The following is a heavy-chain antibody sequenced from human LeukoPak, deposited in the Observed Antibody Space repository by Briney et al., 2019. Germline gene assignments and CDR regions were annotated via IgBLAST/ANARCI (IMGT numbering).Heavy chain of an antibody. Sequence: SETLSLTCTVSGGSISSSNYYWGWIRQPPGKGLEWIGSIYYSGSAYYNLSLKSRVTISVDTSRNQFSLKLSSVTAADTAVYYCAREGRIAGDAFDIWGQGTVVTVSS. CDR1: GGSISSSNYY. CDR2: IYYSGSA. J-gene: IGHJ3*02. CDR3: AREGRIAGDAFDI. V-gene: IGHV4-39*07. D-gene: IGHD6-13*01.